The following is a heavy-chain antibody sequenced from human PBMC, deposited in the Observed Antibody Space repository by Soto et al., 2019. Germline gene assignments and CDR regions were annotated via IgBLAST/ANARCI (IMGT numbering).Heavy chain of an antibody. CDR1: GFSFSDSA. Sequence: PGGSPRLSCVVSGFSFSDSAMHWVRQAPGKGLEWVTIISYDGRKSYYADSVKGRFTISRDNSKNTLYLQMFSLRVEDTAVYHCAKILYDSYTSPLDYWGQGTLVTVS. CDR2: ISYDGRKS. V-gene: IGHV3-30*18. J-gene: IGHJ4*02. D-gene: IGHD3-22*01. CDR3: AKILYDSYTSPLDY.